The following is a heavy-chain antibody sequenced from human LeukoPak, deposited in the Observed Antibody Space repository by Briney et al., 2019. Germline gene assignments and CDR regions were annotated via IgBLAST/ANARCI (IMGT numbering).Heavy chain of an antibody. J-gene: IGHJ4*02. CDR1: GGSFSGYY. CDR2: INHSGST. D-gene: IGHD5-18*01. V-gene: IGHV4-34*01. Sequence: SETLSLTCAVYGGSFSGYYWSWIRQPPGKGLEWIGEINHSGSTNYNPSLKSRVTISVDTSKNQFSLKLSSVTAADTAVYYCTRGTLKYPGGYSYGLAFWGQGALVTVSS. CDR3: TRGTLKYPGGYSYGLAF.